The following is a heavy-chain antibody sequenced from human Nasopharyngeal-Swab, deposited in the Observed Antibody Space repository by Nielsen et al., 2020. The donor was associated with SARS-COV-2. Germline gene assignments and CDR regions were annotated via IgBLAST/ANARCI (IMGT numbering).Heavy chain of an antibody. D-gene: IGHD1-7*01. V-gene: IGHV3-30*02. Sequence: GESLKISCLASGFTFSASSMHWVRQAPGKGLEWVAFTRSDETKKYYADSVRGRFTISRDTSRDTLYLQMNSLRPEDTAIYYCATGNYAGQDYWGRGTLVTVPS. CDR2: TRSDETKK. CDR3: ATGNYAGQDY. J-gene: IGHJ4*02. CDR1: GFTFSASS.